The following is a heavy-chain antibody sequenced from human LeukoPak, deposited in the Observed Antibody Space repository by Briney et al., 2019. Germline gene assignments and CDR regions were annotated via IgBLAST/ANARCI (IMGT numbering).Heavy chain of an antibody. Sequence: KPSETLSLTCTVSGGSISSYYWSWIRQPPGKGLEWIGEINHSGSTNYNPSLKSRVTISVDTSKNQFSLKLSSVTAADTAVYYCARSRITATGTGGFQHWGQGTLVTVSS. CDR3: ARSRITATGTGGFQH. V-gene: IGHV4-34*01. CDR1: GGSISSYY. D-gene: IGHD6-13*01. CDR2: INHSGST. J-gene: IGHJ1*01.